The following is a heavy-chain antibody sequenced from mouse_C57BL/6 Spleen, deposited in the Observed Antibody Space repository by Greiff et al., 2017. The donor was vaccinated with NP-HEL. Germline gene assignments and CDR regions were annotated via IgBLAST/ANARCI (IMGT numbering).Heavy chain of an antibody. CDR1: GYSFTGYY. V-gene: IGHV1-42*01. D-gene: IGHD1-1*01. CDR2: INPSTGGT. Sequence: VQLQQSGPELVKPGASVKISCKASGYSFTGYYMNWVKQSPEKSLEWIGEINPSTGGTTYNQKFKAKATLTVDKSSSTAYMQLKSLTSEDSAVYCCARSLYYYGSRYFDVWGTGATVTVSS. J-gene: IGHJ1*03. CDR3: ARSLYYYGSRYFDV.